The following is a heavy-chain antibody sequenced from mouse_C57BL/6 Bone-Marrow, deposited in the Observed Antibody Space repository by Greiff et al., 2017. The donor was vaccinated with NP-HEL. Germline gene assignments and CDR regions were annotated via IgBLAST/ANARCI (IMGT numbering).Heavy chain of an antibody. D-gene: IGHD2-5*01. V-gene: IGHV1-61*01. CDR3: ARGAYYSNYWYFDV. J-gene: IGHJ1*03. CDR2: IYPSDSET. Sequence: QVQLQQPGAELVRPGSSVKLSCKASGYTFTSYWMDWVKQRPGQGLEWIGNIYPSDSETHYNQKFKGKSTLTVDKSSSTAYMQLSSLTSEDSAVYYCARGAYYSNYWYFDVWGTGTTVTVSS. CDR1: GYTFTSYW.